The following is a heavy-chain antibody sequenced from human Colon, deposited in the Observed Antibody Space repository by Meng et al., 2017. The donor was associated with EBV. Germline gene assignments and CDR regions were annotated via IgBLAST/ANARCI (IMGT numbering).Heavy chain of an antibody. CDR1: GGSINTSDV. V-gene: IGHV4-4*02. J-gene: IGHJ4*02. D-gene: IGHD2-2*01. CDR2: IYRGGGT. CDR3: ARVRVIPAAVGFDY. Sequence: QVQLQESGPVLVEPSGTRSLTCAVSGGSINTSDVWSWVRQPPGKGLEWIGEIYRGGGTNYNPSFKSRVTISVDTSNNHFSLKLSYVTAADTAVYYCARVRVIPAAVGFDYWGQGTLVTVSS.